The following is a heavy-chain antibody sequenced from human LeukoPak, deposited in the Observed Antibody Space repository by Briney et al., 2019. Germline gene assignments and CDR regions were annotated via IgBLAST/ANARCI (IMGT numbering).Heavy chain of an antibody. D-gene: IGHD3-9*01. J-gene: IGHJ4*02. Sequence: GGSLRLSCAASGFTFSLYWMNWVRRAPGKGLEWVANIKQDGSEKNYVDSVKGRFIISRDNAKNSLYLQMNNLRVEDTAMYYCAGGTGFIIKDWGQGTLVTVSS. CDR1: GFTFSLYW. CDR2: IKQDGSEK. V-gene: IGHV3-7*03. CDR3: AGGTGFIIKD.